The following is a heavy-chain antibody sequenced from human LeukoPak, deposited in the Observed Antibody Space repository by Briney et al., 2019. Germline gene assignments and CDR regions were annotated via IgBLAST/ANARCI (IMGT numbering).Heavy chain of an antibody. J-gene: IGHJ4*02. V-gene: IGHV3-30-3*01. CDR2: ISYDGSNK. CDR1: GFTFSSYA. Sequence: PGGSLRLSCAASGFTFSSYAMHWVRQAPGKGLEWVAVISYDGSNKYYADSVKGRFTISRDNSKNTLYLQMNSLRAEDTAVYYCARDRIENPGIAAAGFDYWGQGTLVTVSS. CDR3: ARDRIENPGIAAAGFDY. D-gene: IGHD6-13*01.